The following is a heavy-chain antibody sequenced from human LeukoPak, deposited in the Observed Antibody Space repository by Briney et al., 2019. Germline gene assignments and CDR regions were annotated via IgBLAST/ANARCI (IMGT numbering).Heavy chain of an antibody. Sequence: ASVKVSCKASGYTFTSYGISWVRQAPGQGLEWMGWISAYNGNTNYAQKLQGRVTMTTDTSTSTAYMELRSLRSDDTAVYYCARDTSGYCSSTSCSTGYFQHWGQGTLVTVSS. J-gene: IGHJ1*01. V-gene: IGHV1-18*01. CDR2: ISAYNGNT. CDR1: GYTFTSYG. D-gene: IGHD2-2*03. CDR3: ARDTSGYCSSTSCSTGYFQH.